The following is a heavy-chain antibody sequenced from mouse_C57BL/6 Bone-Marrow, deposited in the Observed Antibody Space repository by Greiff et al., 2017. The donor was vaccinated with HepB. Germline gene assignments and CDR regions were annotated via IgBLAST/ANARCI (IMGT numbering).Heavy chain of an antibody. CDR2: INYDGSST. Sequence: EVKVVESEGGLVQPGSSMKLSCTASGFTFSDYYMAWVRQVPEKGLEWVANINYDGSSTYYLDSLKSRFIISRDNAKNILYLQMSSLKSEDTATYYCARASDYDYYAMDYWGQGTSVTVSS. D-gene: IGHD1-1*02. J-gene: IGHJ4*01. CDR1: GFTFSDYY. CDR3: ARASDYDYYAMDY. V-gene: IGHV5-16*01.